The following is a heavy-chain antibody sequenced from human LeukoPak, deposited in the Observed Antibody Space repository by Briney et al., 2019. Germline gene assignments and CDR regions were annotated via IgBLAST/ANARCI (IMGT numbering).Heavy chain of an antibody. CDR2: ISGSGSST. J-gene: IGHJ4*02. Sequence: PGGSLRLSCAASGFTFNNYAMSWVRQAPGKGLEWVSAISGSGSSTYYADSVKGRFTISRDNSKNTLYLQMNSLRAEDTAVYYCAKDWGYTTMVSYYFDYWGQGALVTVSS. CDR3: AKDWGYTTMVSYYFDY. D-gene: IGHD5-18*01. CDR1: GFTFNNYA. V-gene: IGHV3-23*01.